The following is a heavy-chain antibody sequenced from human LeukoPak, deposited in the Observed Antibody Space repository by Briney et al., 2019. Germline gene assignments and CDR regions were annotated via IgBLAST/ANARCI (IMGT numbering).Heavy chain of an antibody. V-gene: IGHV4-39*07. J-gene: IGHJ5*02. CDR1: GGSISSNDYY. CDR3: ARSGYDFWSGYYPNWFDP. CDR2: IYYSGST. Sequence: ASETLSLTCTVSGGSISSNDYYWDWIRQPPGMGLEYIGSIYYSGSTYYNPSLKSRVTMSVDTSKNQFSLKLSSVTAADTAVYYCARSGYDFWSGYYPNWFDPWGQGTLVTVSS. D-gene: IGHD3-3*01.